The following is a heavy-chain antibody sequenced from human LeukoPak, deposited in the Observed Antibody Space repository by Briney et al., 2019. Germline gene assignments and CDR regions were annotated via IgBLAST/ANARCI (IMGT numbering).Heavy chain of an antibody. V-gene: IGHV4-61*02. J-gene: IGHJ4*02. D-gene: IGHD3/OR15-3a*01. CDR2: IYTSGST. CDR3: ARDRGTGNFDY. CDR1: GGSISSGSYY. Sequence: SQTLSLTCTVSGGSISSGSYYWSWIRQPAGKGLEWIGRIYTSGSTNCNPSLKSRVTISVDTSKNQFSLKLSSVTAADTAVYYCARDRGTGNFDYWGQGTLVTVSS.